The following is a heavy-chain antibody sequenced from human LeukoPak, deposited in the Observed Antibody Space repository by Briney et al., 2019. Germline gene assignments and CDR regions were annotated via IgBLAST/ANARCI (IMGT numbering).Heavy chain of an antibody. Sequence: GGSLRLSCAASGFTFSSYWMSWVRQAPGKGLEWVANIKQDGSEKYYVDSVRGRFTISRDNAKNSLYLQMNSLRVEDTAVYYCVRGGMVRAKGFDYWGQGTLATVSS. J-gene: IGHJ4*02. V-gene: IGHV3-7*01. CDR2: IKQDGSEK. D-gene: IGHD3-10*01. CDR3: VRGGMVRAKGFDY. CDR1: GFTFSSYW.